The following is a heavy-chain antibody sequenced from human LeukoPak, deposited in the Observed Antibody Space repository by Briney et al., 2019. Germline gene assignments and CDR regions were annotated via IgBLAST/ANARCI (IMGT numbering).Heavy chain of an antibody. Sequence: SETLCLTCTVSGVSISSYYWSWIRQPPGKGLEWIGYIYYSGSTNYNPSLKSRVTISVDTSKNQFSLKLSSVTAADTAVYYCARTSGYSGYYFDYWGQGTLVTVSS. CDR2: IYYSGST. V-gene: IGHV4-59*01. CDR1: GVSISSYY. D-gene: IGHD5-12*01. J-gene: IGHJ4*02. CDR3: ARTSGYSGYYFDY.